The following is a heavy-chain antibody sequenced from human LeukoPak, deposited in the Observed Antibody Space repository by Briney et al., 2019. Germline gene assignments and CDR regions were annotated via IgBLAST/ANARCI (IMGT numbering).Heavy chain of an antibody. CDR2: IRYDGSNK. Sequence: GGSLRLSCAASGFTFSSYGMHWVRQAPGKGLEWVAFIRYDGSNKYYADSVKGRFTISRDNSKNTLYLQMNSLRAEDTAVYYCAKAGGKNHFDRLLFPFDYWGQGTLVTVSS. V-gene: IGHV3-30*02. CDR1: GFTFSSYG. J-gene: IGHJ4*02. CDR3: AKAGGKNHFDRLLFPFDY. D-gene: IGHD3-9*01.